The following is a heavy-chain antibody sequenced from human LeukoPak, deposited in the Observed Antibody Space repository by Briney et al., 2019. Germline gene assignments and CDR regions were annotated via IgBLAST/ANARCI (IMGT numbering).Heavy chain of an antibody. CDR2: IYYSGST. Sequence: PSETLSLTCTVSGGSISSYYWSWIRQPPGKGLEWIGYIYYSGSTNYSPSLKSRLTISVDMSKNQFSLKLSSVTAADTAVYYCARTYGSSGLGYFDLWGRGTLVTVSS. J-gene: IGHJ2*01. CDR1: GGSISSYY. D-gene: IGHD6-13*01. V-gene: IGHV4-59*01. CDR3: ARTYGSSGLGYFDL.